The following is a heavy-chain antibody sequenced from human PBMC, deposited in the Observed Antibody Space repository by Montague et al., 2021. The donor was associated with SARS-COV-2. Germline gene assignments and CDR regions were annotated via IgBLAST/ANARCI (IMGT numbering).Heavy chain of an antibody. Sequence: CATSGDSVSSNSAAWNWIRQSPSRGLEWLGRTYYRSKWYNDYAVSVKSRITINPDTSKNQFSLQLNSVTPEDTAVYYCARDTRIQLWFDRDYYYGMDVWGQGTTVTVSS. V-gene: IGHV6-1*01. CDR1: GDSVSSNSAA. J-gene: IGHJ6*02. CDR3: ARDTRIQLWFDRDYYYGMDV. D-gene: IGHD5-18*01. CDR2: TYYRSKWYN.